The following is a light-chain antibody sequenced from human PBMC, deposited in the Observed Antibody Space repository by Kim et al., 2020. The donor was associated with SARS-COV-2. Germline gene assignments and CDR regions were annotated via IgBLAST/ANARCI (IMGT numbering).Light chain of an antibody. J-gene: IGKJ4*01. V-gene: IGKV1-13*02. CDR1: HGINSA. CDR3: QQLDTYPVT. Sequence: AIPLTQSPSSLSASVGDRVTLSCRASHGINSALAWYQQKPGSPPKLLIFDASNLESGVSSRCSGSGSGTHFTLTSSSLQPEGFATYYGQQLDTYPVTVGGGTEVDIK. CDR2: DAS.